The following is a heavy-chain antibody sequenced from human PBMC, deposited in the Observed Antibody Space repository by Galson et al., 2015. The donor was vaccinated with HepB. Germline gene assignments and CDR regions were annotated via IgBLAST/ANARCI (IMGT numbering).Heavy chain of an antibody. V-gene: IGHV3-7*01. Sequence: SLRLSCAASGFTFSSYWMSWVRQAPGKGLEWVPNIKQDGSEKYYVDSVKGRFTISRDNAKNSLYLQMSGLRADDTAVYFCTKSRNVGGIWYSFWGQGTLVTVSS. CDR3: TKSRNVGGIWYSF. CDR1: GFTFSSYW. D-gene: IGHD2-15*01. CDR2: IKQDGSEK. J-gene: IGHJ4*02.